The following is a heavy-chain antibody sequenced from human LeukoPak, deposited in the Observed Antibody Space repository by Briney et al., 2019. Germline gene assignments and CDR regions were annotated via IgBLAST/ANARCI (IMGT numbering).Heavy chain of an antibody. Sequence: GVSLRLSCAASGFTFSSYWMHWVRQDPGKGLVWVSRINVDGSITDYADSVRGRFTISRDNAKNTLYLQMDSLGVDDTAVYYCAKDPGPHTAFNWFDTWGQGTLVTVSS. J-gene: IGHJ5*02. CDR1: GFTFSSYW. CDR3: AKDPGPHTAFNWFDT. V-gene: IGHV3-74*01. CDR2: INVDGSIT.